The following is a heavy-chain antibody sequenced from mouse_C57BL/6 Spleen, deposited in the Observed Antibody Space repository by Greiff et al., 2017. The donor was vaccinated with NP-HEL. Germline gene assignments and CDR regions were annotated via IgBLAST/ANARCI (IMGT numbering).Heavy chain of an antibody. CDR2: IDPSDSYT. Sequence: QVQLQQPGAELVMPGASVKLSCKASGYTFTSYWMHWVKQRPGQGLEWIGEIDPSDSYTNYNQKFKGKATLTVDKSSSTAYMQLSSLTSEDSAVXYCARAPYYYGSSYGWYFDGWGTGTTVTVSS. CDR1: GYTFTSYW. CDR3: ARAPYYYGSSYGWYFDG. V-gene: IGHV1-69*01. J-gene: IGHJ1*03. D-gene: IGHD1-1*01.